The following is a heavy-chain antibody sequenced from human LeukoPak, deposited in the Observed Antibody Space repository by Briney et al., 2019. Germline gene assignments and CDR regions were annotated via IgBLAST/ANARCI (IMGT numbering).Heavy chain of an antibody. V-gene: IGHV3-48*03. CDR1: GFTFSSYE. CDR2: ISSSCSTI. J-gene: IGHJ6*04. CDR3: AELGITMIGGV. Sequence: GGSLRLSCAASGFTFSSYEMNWVRQAPGKGLEWVSYISSSCSTIYYADFVKGRFTISRDNAKNSLYLQMNSLRAEDTAVYYCAELGITMIGGVWGKGTTVTISS. D-gene: IGHD3-10*02.